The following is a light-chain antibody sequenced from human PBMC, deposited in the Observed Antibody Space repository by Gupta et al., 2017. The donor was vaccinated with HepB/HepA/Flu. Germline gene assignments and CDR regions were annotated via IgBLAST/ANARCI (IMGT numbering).Light chain of an antibody. CDR2: DVS. CDR1: SSDVGGYNY. V-gene: IGLV2-14*01. J-gene: IGLJ2*01. Sequence: SALTQPASVSGSPGQSITISCTGTSSDVGGYNYVSWYQQHPGKAPKLMIYDVSNRPSGVSNRVSGSKSGNTAALTISGLQAEDEADYYCSSYTSSSTSHVVFGGGTKLTVL. CDR3: SSYTSSSTSHVV.